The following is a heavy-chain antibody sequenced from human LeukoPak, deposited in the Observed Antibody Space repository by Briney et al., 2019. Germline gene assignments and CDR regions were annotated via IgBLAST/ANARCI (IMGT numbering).Heavy chain of an antibody. Sequence: PGRSLRLSCTASGFTFGDYAMSWVRQAPGKGLEWVGFIRSKAYGGTTEYAASVKGRFTISRDDSKSIAYLQMNSLKTEDTAVYYCTRDPSGYVPDYWGQGTLVTVSS. CDR2: IRSKAYGGTT. CDR1: GFTFGDYA. D-gene: IGHD5-12*01. CDR3: TRDPSGYVPDY. J-gene: IGHJ4*02. V-gene: IGHV3-49*04.